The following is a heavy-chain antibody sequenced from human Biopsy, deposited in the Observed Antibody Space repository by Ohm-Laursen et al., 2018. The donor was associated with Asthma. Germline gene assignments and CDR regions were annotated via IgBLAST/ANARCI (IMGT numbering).Heavy chain of an antibody. CDR2: ITGDGSQK. CDR1: GFTFGNFW. Sequence: SLRLSCTASGFTFGNFWMSWGRQTPGKGLEWVATITGDGSQKFYVDSVKGRFTMARDNSKNTLDLQMNSLREEDTAVYYCVRDGTDDAFDIWGQGTMVIVSS. D-gene: IGHD1-1*01. J-gene: IGHJ3*02. V-gene: IGHV3-7*01. CDR3: VRDGTDDAFDI.